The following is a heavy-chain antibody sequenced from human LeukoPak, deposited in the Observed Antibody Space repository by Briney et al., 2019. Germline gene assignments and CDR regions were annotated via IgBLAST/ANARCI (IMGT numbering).Heavy chain of an antibody. CDR2: ISAYNGNT. J-gene: IGHJ4*02. Sequence: ASVKVSCKASGYTFTSYGISWVRQPPGQGLEWMGWISAYNGNTNYAQKLQGRVTMTTDTSTSTAYMKLRSLRSDDTAVYYCARGKAQGAAGSFDYWGQGTLVTVSS. CDR1: GYTFTSYG. CDR3: ARGKAQGAAGSFDY. V-gene: IGHV1-18*01. D-gene: IGHD6-13*01.